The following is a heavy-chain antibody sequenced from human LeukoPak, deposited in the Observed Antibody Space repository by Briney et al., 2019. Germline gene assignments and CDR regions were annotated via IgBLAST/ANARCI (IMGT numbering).Heavy chain of an antibody. J-gene: IGHJ3*01. V-gene: IGHV3-9*01. CDR2: ISWDSTSI. D-gene: IGHD6-19*01. Sequence: GRSLRLSCAASGFTLGEYAMHWVRQAPGRGLEWVSGISWDSTSIGYADSVTGRFTISRDNAKNSLYLQMNSLRGDDTAFYYCAKDTVSAKSVAGTIGCDALDLWGQGTLVTVSS. CDR3: AKDTVSAKSVAGTIGCDALDL. CDR1: GFTLGEYA.